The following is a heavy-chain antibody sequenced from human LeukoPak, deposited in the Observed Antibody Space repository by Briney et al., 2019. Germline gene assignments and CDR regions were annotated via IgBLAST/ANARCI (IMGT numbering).Heavy chain of an antibody. CDR2: IYHSGIT. V-gene: IGHV4-4*02. J-gene: IGHJ4*02. Sequence: SETLSLTCAVSGGSISSSNWWSWVRQPPGKGLEWIASIYHSGITYYNPSLKSRVTISVDTSKNQFSLKLSSVTAADTAVYYCARAGGSYDYWGQGTLVTVSS. D-gene: IGHD1-26*01. CDR1: GGSISSSNW. CDR3: ARAGGSYDY.